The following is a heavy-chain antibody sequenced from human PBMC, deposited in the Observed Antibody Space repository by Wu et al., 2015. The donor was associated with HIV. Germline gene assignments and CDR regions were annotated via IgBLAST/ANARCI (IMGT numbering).Heavy chain of an antibody. CDR3: ARDSAPHYYDSSGYYDWFDP. V-gene: IGHV1-69*12. CDR1: GGTFSSYA. Sequence: QVQLVQSGAEVKKPGSSVKVSCKASGGTFSSYAISWVRQAPGQGLEWMGGIIPIFGTANYAQKFQGRVTITADESTSTAYMELSSLRSEDTAVYYCARDSAPHYYDSSGYYDWFDPWGQGTLVTVSS. D-gene: IGHD3-22*01. CDR2: IIPIFGTA. J-gene: IGHJ5*02.